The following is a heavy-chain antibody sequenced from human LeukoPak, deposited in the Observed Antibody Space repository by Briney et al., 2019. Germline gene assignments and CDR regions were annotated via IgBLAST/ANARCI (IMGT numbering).Heavy chain of an antibody. V-gene: IGHV3-48*01. D-gene: IGHD6-19*01. CDR1: GFTFSIYS. Sequence: GGSLRLSCAASGFTFSIYSMNWVRQAPGKGLEWVSYISSSSSTIHYVDSVKGRFTISRDNSKNTLYLQMNSLRAEDTAVYHCARVEGSSGWFAYYYYMDVWGKGTTVTVSS. CDR3: ARVEGSSGWFAYYYYMDV. J-gene: IGHJ6*03. CDR2: ISSSSSTI.